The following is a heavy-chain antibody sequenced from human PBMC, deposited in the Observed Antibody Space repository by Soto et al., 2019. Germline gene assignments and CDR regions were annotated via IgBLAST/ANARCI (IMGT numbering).Heavy chain of an antibody. CDR2: ISGSGGST. Sequence: GGSLRLSCAASGFTFSSYAMSWVRQAPGKGLEWVSAISGSGGSTYYADSVKGRFTISRDNSKNTLYLQMNSLRAEDTAVYYFAKSHYAAMDYSDYWGQGTPVTVSS. V-gene: IGHV3-23*01. D-gene: IGHD5-18*01. J-gene: IGHJ4*02. CDR1: GFTFSSYA. CDR3: AKSHYAAMDYSDY.